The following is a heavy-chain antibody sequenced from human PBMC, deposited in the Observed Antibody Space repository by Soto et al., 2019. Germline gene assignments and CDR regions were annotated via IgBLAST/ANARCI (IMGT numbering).Heavy chain of an antibody. CDR2: INAGNGNT. CDR1: GYTFTSYA. Sequence: QVQLVQSGAEEKKPGASVKVSCKASGYTFTSYAMHWVRQAPGQRLEWMGWINAGNGNTKYSQKFQGRVTITRDTSASXAXKELSSLRSEDTAVYYCARGGIFDSSGYYYFSAFDIWGQGTMVTVSS. CDR3: ARGGIFDSSGYYYFSAFDI. J-gene: IGHJ3*02. D-gene: IGHD3-22*01. V-gene: IGHV1-3*05.